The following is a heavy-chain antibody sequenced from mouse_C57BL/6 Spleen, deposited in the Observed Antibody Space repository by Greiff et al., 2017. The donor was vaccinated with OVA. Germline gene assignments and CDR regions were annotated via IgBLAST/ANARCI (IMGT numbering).Heavy chain of an antibody. V-gene: IGHV1-59*01. CDR3: EREDSYYYAMDY. Sequence: QVQLQQPGAELVRPGTSVKLSCKASGYTFTSYWMHWVKQRPGQGLEWIGVIDPSDSYTNYNQKFKGKATLTVDTSSSTAYMQLSSLTSEDSAVYYCEREDSYYYAMDYWGQGTSVTVSS. CDR2: IDPSDSYT. CDR1: GYTFTSYW. D-gene: IGHD2-12*01. J-gene: IGHJ4*01.